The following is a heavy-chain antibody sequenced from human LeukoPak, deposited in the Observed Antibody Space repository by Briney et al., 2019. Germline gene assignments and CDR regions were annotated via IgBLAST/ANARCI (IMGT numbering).Heavy chain of an antibody. CDR2: ISSSGSTI. Sequence: GTLSLTCTVSGGSISHSNYYWAWIRQPPGKGLEWVSYISSSGSTIYYADSVKGRFTISRDNAKNSLYLQMNSLRAEDTAVYYCARVSMVRGVDSDYWGQGTLVTVSS. J-gene: IGHJ4*02. CDR1: GGSISHSNYY. CDR3: ARVSMVRGVDSDY. V-gene: IGHV3-11*04. D-gene: IGHD3-10*01.